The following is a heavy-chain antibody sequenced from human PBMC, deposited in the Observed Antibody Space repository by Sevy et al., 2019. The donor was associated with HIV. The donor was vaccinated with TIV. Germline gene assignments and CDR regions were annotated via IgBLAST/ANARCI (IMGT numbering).Heavy chain of an antibody. Sequence: GGSLRLSCAASGFTFSSYGMHWVRQAPGKWLEWVAVIWYDGSNKYYADSVKGRFTISRDNSKNTLYLQMNSLRAEDTAVYYCARSQDYYDSSGYYSNDAFDIWGQGTMVTVSS. D-gene: IGHD3-22*01. CDR2: IWYDGSNK. CDR3: ARSQDYYDSSGYYSNDAFDI. J-gene: IGHJ3*02. V-gene: IGHV3-33*01. CDR1: GFTFSSYG.